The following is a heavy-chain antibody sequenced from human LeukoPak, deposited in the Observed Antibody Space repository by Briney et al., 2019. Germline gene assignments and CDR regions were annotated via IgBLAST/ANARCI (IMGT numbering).Heavy chain of an antibody. CDR1: GGSFSGYY. D-gene: IGHD5-12*01. J-gene: IGHJ6*03. V-gene: IGHV4-34*01. CDR2: INHSGST. Sequence: SETLSLTCAVYGGSFSGYYWSWIRQPPGKGLEWIGEINHSGSTNYNPSLKSRVTISADTSKNQFSLKLSSVTAADTAVYYCARGGYDFWYYYYSMDVWGKGTTVTVSS. CDR3: ARGGYDFWYYYYSMDV.